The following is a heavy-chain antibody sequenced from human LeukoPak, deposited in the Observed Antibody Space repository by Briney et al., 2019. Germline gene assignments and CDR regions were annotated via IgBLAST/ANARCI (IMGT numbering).Heavy chain of an antibody. CDR1: GFTFSSYG. J-gene: IGHJ5*02. Sequence: SGGSLRLSCAASGFTFSSYGMHWVRQAPGKGLEWVAFIRYDGSNKYYADSVKGRFTISRDNSKDTLYLQMNSLRAEDTAVYYCAKDPQAVAGTNWFDPWGQGTLVTVSS. CDR2: IRYDGSNK. CDR3: AKDPQAVAGTNWFDP. V-gene: IGHV3-30*02. D-gene: IGHD6-19*01.